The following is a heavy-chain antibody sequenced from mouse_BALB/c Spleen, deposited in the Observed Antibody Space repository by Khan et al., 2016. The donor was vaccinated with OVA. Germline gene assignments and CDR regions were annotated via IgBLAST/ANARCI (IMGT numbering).Heavy chain of an antibody. CDR3: TRETESLYYGSSYYYFDY. CDR1: GFTFSTYT. D-gene: IGHD1-1*01. V-gene: IGHV5-6-4*01. J-gene: IGHJ2*01. CDR2: ISSGGSYT. Sequence: EVELVESGGGLVKPGGSLKLSCAASGFTFSTYTMSWVRQTPEKRLEWVATISSGGSYTYYPDSVKGRFTISRDNAKNTLYLQMSSLKSEDTAMYYCTRETESLYYGSSYYYFDYWGQGTPLTVSS.